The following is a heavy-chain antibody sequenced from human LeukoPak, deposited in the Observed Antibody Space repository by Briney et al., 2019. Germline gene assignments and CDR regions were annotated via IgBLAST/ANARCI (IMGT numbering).Heavy chain of an antibody. V-gene: IGHV4-39*02. CDR2: IYYSGNI. CDR3: AREGIYCSVSTCYTGVANWFDP. J-gene: IGHJ5*02. Sequence: SETLSLTCTVSGGSISDSSYFWGWIRQPPGKGLEWIGYIYYSGNIYYNLSLKSRVIISVDTSKNQFSLKLSSVTAADTAVYYYAREGIYCSVSTCYTGVANWFDPWGQGTLVTVSS. D-gene: IGHD2-15*01. CDR1: GGSISDSSYF.